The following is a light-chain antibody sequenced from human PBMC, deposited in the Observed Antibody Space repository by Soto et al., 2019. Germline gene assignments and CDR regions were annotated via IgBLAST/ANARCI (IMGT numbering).Light chain of an antibody. CDR3: SSDAGHSIWL. V-gene: IGLV2-23*02. Sequence: QSALTQPASVSGSPGQSITISCTGTRSDVGSDNSIAWYQQHPGKAPRVVIFEVTKRPSGIADRFAGSKSGSTASLTISGLQAEDEDDYFCSSDAGHSIWLFGGGTKVTVL. CDR1: RSDVGSDNS. CDR2: EVT. J-gene: IGLJ2*01.